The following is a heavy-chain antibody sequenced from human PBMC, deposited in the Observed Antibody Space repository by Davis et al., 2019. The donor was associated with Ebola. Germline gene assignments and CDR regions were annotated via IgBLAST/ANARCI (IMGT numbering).Heavy chain of an antibody. V-gene: IGHV3-48*04. Sequence: PGGSLRLSCAASGFDFSYHRMNWVRQVPGKGLEWLSYIATSATDYADSVTGRFTISRDNAKNTLYLQMNSLRAEDTAVYYCARGYYYLDVWGKGTTVTVSS. CDR1: GFDFSYHR. J-gene: IGHJ6*03. CDR3: ARGYYYLDV. CDR2: IATSAT.